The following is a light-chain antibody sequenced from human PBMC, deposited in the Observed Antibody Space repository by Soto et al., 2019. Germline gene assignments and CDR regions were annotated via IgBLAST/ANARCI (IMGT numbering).Light chain of an antibody. CDR2: AAS. CDR1: QGIRND. CDR3: LQDYNYPWT. J-gene: IGKJ1*01. V-gene: IGKV1-6*01. Sequence: AIQMTQSPSSLSASVGDRVTISCRASQGIRNDLGWYQQKPGKAPKLLIYAASSLQSGVPSRFSGGGSGTDFTLTISSLQPEDFATYYCLQDYNYPWTFGQGTKVDIK.